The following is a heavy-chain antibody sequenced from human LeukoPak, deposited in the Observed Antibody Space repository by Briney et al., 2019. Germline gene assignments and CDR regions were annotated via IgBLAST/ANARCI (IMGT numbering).Heavy chain of an antibody. CDR2: IKQDGSEK. D-gene: IGHD6-13*01. Sequence: GGSLRLSCAASGFTVSSNYMSWVRQAPGKGLEWVANIKQDGSEKYYVDSVEGRFTISRDNAKNSLYLQMNSLRAEDTAVYFCARETGRSSSWFRFFDYWGQGTLVTVSS. CDR1: GFTVSSNY. V-gene: IGHV3-7*01. J-gene: IGHJ4*02. CDR3: ARETGRSSSWFRFFDY.